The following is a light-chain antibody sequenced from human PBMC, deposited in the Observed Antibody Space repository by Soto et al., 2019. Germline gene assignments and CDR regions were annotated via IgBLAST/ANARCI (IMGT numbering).Light chain of an antibody. CDR3: QHYNNYPWT. CDR1: QSITSW. V-gene: IGKV1-5*03. J-gene: IGKJ1*01. CDR2: KAS. Sequence: DIQMTQSPSTLSPSVGDRVTITCRASQSITSWLAWYQQKPGKAPKLLIYKASSLESGVPSRFSGSGSGTEFTLTIGSLQPDDFATYYCQHYNNYPWTFGQGTKVEIK.